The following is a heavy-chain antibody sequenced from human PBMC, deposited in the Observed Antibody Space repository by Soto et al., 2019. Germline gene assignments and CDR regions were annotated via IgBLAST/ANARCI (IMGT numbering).Heavy chain of an antibody. D-gene: IGHD3-10*01. J-gene: IGHJ4*02. Sequence: GGSLRLSCAASGFTFDDYAMHWVRQAPGKGLEWVSGISWNSGSIGYADSVKGRFTISRDNAKNSLYLQMNSLRAEDMALYYCAKDQNPYYYGSGYFDYWGQGTLVTVSS. CDR2: ISWNSGSI. V-gene: IGHV3-9*03. CDR1: GFTFDDYA. CDR3: AKDQNPYYYGSGYFDY.